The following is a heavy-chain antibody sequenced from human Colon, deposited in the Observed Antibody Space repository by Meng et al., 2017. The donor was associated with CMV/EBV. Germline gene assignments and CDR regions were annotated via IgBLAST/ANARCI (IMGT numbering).Heavy chain of an antibody. V-gene: IGHV3-30-3*01. Sequence: HGPLVESGGGVVQPGRSLRLSCAASGFDFFNSAMHWVRQVPGKGLEWVTIISYDGSHALYADSVKGRFTISRDNSKNTLYLQMNSLRPEDTAVYYCASSFHGSGSPDHWGQGTLVTVSS. CDR1: GFDFFNSA. CDR2: ISYDGSHA. J-gene: IGHJ5*02. CDR3: ASSFHGSGSPDH. D-gene: IGHD3-10*01.